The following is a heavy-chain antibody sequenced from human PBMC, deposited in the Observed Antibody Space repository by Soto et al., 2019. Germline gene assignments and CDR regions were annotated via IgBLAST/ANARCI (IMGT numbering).Heavy chain of an antibody. CDR2: VSGGGFST. J-gene: IGHJ4*02. V-gene: IGHV3-23*01. CDR3: AKDRDYDSYFDY. CDR1: GFTFSSYA. D-gene: IGHD3-22*01. Sequence: PVGSLRLSCAASGFTFSSYAMSWVRQAPGKGLEWVSGVSGGGFSTYYADSVKGRFTVSRDNSKNTLYLQMNSLRAEDTAVYYCAKDRDYDSYFDYWGQGTLVTVSS.